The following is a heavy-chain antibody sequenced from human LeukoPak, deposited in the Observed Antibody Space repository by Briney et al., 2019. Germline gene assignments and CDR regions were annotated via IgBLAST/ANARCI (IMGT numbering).Heavy chain of an antibody. CDR3: ARVAVGATRVDFDY. V-gene: IGHV3-53*01. J-gene: IGHJ4*02. CDR2: IYSGGDT. D-gene: IGHD1-26*01. CDR1: GFTVSGNY. Sequence: QTGGSLRLSCAASGFTVSGNYMSWIRQAPGKGLECVAVIYSGGDTYYADSVKGRFTISRDKSKNTLYLQMNSLRAEDTAVYYCARVAVGATRVDFDYWGQGTLVTVSS.